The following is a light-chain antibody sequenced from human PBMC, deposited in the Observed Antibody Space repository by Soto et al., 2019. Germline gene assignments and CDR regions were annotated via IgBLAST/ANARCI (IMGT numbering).Light chain of an antibody. CDR2: EGN. Sequence: QSALTQPASVSGSPGQSITISCTGTSSDVGNYNLVSWYQQHPGKAPKLMIYEGNKRPSGVSNRFSGSKSANTASLTISGLQAEDEADYYCCSYASSGTSNYVFGTGPSSPS. CDR3: CSYASSGTSNYV. CDR1: SSDVGNYNL. V-gene: IGLV2-23*01. J-gene: IGLJ1*01.